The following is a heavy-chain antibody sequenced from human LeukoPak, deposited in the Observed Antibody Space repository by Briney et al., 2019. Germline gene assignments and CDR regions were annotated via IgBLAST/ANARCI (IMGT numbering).Heavy chain of an antibody. CDR2: IIPIFGTA. J-gene: IGHJ4*02. D-gene: IGHD3-22*01. CDR3: ARDASGFTYYYDSSGLYYFDY. V-gene: IGHV1-69*06. Sequence: ASVKVSCKASGYTFTSYGISWVRQAPGQGLEWMGGIIPIFGTANYAQKFQGRVTISADKSTSTVYMELSSLRSEDTAVYHCARDASGFTYYYDSSGLYYFDYWGQGTLVTVSS. CDR1: GYTFTSYG.